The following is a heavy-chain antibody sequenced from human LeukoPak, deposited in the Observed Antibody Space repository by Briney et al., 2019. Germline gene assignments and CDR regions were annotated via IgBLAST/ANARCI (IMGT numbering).Heavy chain of an antibody. Sequence: GASVKVSCKASGGTFSSYAISWVRQAPGQGLEWMGWISAYNGNTNYAQKLQGRVTMTTDTSTSTAYMELRSLRSDDTAVYYCARDSMAVALDYWGQGTLVTVSS. J-gene: IGHJ4*02. CDR1: GGTFSSYA. D-gene: IGHD6-19*01. CDR2: ISAYNGNT. V-gene: IGHV1-18*01. CDR3: ARDSMAVALDY.